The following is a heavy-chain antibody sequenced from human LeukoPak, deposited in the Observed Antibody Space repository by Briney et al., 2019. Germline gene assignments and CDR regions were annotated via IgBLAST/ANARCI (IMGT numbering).Heavy chain of an antibody. J-gene: IGHJ4*02. D-gene: IGHD1-26*01. Sequence: ASVKVSCKASGYTFTSYGISWVRQAPGQGLEWMGWISANNGNTKYNTKYAQNLQGRVTMTTDISTSTAYMELRTLRSGDTAVYYCARDRDRSGSQSYWGQGTLVTVSS. CDR3: ARDRDRSGSQSY. CDR2: ISANNGNTKYNT. CDR1: GYTFTSYG. V-gene: IGHV1-18*01.